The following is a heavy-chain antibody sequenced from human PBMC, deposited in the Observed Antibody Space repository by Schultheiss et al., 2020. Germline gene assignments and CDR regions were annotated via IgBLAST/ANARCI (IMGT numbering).Heavy chain of an antibody. Sequence: GGSLRLSCAASGFTFDDYAMHWVRQAPGKGLEWVSGISWNSGSIGYADSVKGRFTISRDNAKNSLYLQMNSLRAEDTALYYCAKDIGSGGWYYDSSGYFDYWGQGTLVTVSS. D-gene: IGHD3-22*01. V-gene: IGHV3-9*01. J-gene: IGHJ4*02. CDR3: AKDIGSGGWYYDSSGYFDY. CDR2: ISWNSGSI. CDR1: GFTFDDYA.